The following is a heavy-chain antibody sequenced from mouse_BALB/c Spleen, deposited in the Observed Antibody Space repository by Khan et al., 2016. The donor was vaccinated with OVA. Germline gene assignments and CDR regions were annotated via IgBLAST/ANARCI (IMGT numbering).Heavy chain of an antibody. CDR3: AKSKVWYFDV. J-gene: IGHJ1*01. CDR2: IWGDGST. CDR1: GFSLNTYG. V-gene: IGHV2-3*01. Sequence: VELVESGPGLVAPSQSLSITCTVSGFSLNTYGVNWVRQPPGKGLEWLGVIWGDGSTNYHSTLISRLSITKDNSKSQVFLKLNSLQTDDTATYYCAKSKVWYFDVWGAGTTVTVSS.